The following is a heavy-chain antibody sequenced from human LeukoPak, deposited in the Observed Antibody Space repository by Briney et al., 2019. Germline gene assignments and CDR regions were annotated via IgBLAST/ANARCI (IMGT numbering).Heavy chain of an antibody. CDR1: GYTFTSYD. J-gene: IGHJ5*02. Sequence: ASVKVSCKASGYTFTSYDINWVRQATGQGLEWMGWMNPNGGNTGYAQKFQGRVTMTRNTSISTAYMELSSLRSEDTAVYYCARGREARHIVMWNNLRWFDPWGQGTLVTVSS. CDR3: ARGREARHIVMWNNLRWFDP. CDR2: MNPNGGNT. D-gene: IGHD2-21*01. V-gene: IGHV1-8*01.